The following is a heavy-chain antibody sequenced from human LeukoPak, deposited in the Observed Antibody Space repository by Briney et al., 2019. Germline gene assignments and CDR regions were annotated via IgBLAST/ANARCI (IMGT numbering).Heavy chain of an antibody. CDR3: ARLPGIAAV. Sequence: SETLSLTCSVSGGSTSRYYWSWIRQPPGKRLEWLGYIYYSGSTTYNPSLKSRLTMSVDTSKNQISLKLISLTAADTAVYYCARLPGIAAVWGQGTLVTVSS. CDR2: IYYSGST. J-gene: IGHJ4*02. D-gene: IGHD6-13*01. V-gene: IGHV4-59*08. CDR1: GGSTSRYY.